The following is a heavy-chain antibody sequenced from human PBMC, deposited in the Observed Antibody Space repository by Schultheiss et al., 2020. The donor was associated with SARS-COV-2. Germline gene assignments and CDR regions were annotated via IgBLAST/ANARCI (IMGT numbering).Heavy chain of an antibody. V-gene: IGHV1-46*01. CDR3: AVGYCSGGSCLPGDYYYGMDV. J-gene: IGHJ6*02. D-gene: IGHD2-15*01. CDR2: INPSGGST. Sequence: ASVKVSCKASGYTFTSYYMHWVRQAPGQGLEWMGIINPSGGSTSYAQKFQGRVTMTRDTSTSTVYMELSSLRSEDTAVYYCAVGYCSGGSCLPGDYYYGMDVWGQGTTVTVSS. CDR1: GYTFTSYY.